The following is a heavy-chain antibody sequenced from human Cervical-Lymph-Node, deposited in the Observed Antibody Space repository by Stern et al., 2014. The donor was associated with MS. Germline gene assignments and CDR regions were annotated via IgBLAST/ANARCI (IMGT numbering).Heavy chain of an antibody. CDR1: GGSISSSNW. CDR2: IYPSGST. J-gene: IGHJ4*02. CDR3: ARVESSGWYSVY. Sequence: VQLVESGPGLVKPSGTLSLTCAVSGGSISSSNWWSWVREPPGKGLEWFWDIYPSGSTNYNTCLKSRVTISVDKTKNQFSLKLSSVTAADTAVYYCARVESSGWYSVYWGQGTLVTVSS. V-gene: IGHV4-4*02. D-gene: IGHD6-19*01.